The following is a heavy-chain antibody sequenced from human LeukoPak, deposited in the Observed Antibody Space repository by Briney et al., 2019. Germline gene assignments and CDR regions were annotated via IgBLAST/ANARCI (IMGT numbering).Heavy chain of an antibody. Sequence: GGSLRLSCAASGFTFSSYSMNWVRQAPGKGLEWVSSISSSSSYIYYADSVKGRFTISRDNSKNTLYLQMNSLRAEDTAVYYCAKLKAYDYGSGSYYFDYWGQGTLVTVSS. CDR2: ISSSSSYI. CDR1: GFTFSSYS. V-gene: IGHV3-21*04. CDR3: AKLKAYDYGSGSYYFDY. D-gene: IGHD3-10*01. J-gene: IGHJ4*02.